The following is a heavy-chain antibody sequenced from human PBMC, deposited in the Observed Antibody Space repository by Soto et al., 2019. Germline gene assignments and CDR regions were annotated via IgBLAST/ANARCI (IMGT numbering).Heavy chain of an antibody. J-gene: IGHJ2*01. CDR2: LNIAGTI. V-gene: IGHV4-4*07. Sequence: KTSETLSLTCSVSGASISSFNWNWVRQPAGKGPEWVGRLNIAGTINYNPSLKSRITMSMDTSKNQISLHLRSVTAADTAIYYCARDRGEYTSSWFWYFSHWGHGTLVT. CDR1: GASISSFN. D-gene: IGHD6-13*01. CDR3: ARDRGEYTSSWFWYFSH.